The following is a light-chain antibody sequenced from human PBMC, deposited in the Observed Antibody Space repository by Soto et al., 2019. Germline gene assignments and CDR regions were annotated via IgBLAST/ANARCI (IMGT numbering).Light chain of an antibody. CDR1: SSDVGGYNY. CDR3: SSPASSRTLV. Sequence: QSALTQPASVSGSPGQSITISCTGTSSDVGGYNYVSWYQHLPGKAPKLIIYYVSNRPSGVSDRFSGSKSGNTASLTISGLQAEDEADYYCSSPASSRTLVFGLGTKLTVL. V-gene: IGLV2-14*01. J-gene: IGLJ1*01. CDR2: YVS.